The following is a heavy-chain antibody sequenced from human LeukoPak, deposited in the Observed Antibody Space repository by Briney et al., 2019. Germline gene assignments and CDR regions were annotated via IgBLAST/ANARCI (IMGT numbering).Heavy chain of an antibody. CDR3: AQNGYYYDSSGYPIDAFDI. Sequence: SLRLSXAXXGFTVXSNYMSWVRQAPGKGLEWVSVIYSGGSTYYADSVKGRFTISRDNSKNTLYLQMNGLRAEDTAVYYCAQNGYYYDSSGYPIDAFDIWGQGTMVTVSS. D-gene: IGHD3-22*01. J-gene: IGHJ3*02. CDR1: GFTVXSNY. CDR2: IYSGGST. V-gene: IGHV3-66*01.